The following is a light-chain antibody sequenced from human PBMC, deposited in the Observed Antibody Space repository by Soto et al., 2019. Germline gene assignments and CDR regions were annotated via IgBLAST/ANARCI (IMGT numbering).Light chain of an antibody. Sequence: QSALTQPASVSGSPGQSSTISCTGTSSDVGGYNYVSWYQQHPGKAPKLMIYDVSNRPSVVSNRFSGSKSDNTASLTTSGLQAEDEADYYCSSYTSRSTLGVFGGGTKLNVL. J-gene: IGLJ3*02. CDR3: SSYTSRSTLGV. CDR2: DVS. CDR1: SSDVGGYNY. V-gene: IGLV2-14*01.